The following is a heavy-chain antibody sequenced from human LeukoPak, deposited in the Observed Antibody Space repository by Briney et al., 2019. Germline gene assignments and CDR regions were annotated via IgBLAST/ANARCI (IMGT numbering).Heavy chain of an antibody. V-gene: IGHV4-30-4*01. CDR2: IYYSGST. CDR1: GGSISSGDYY. J-gene: IGHJ4*02. Sequence: SQTLSLTCTVSGGSISSGDYYWSWIRQPPGKGLEWIGYIYYSGSTYYNPSLKRRVTISVDTSKNQFSLNLTSVTAADTAVYYCARVGDGDYVEYWGQGTLVTVSS. CDR3: ARVGDGDYVEY. D-gene: IGHD4-17*01.